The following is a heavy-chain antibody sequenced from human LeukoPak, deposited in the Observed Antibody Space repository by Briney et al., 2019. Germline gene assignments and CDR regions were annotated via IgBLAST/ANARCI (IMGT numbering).Heavy chain of an antibody. CDR1: GFTFSNNA. V-gene: IGHV3-23*01. CDR2: ISGSGGST. CDR3: AKTGSTVTNLNWFGP. J-gene: IGHJ5*02. D-gene: IGHD4-17*01. Sequence: PGGSLRLSCAASGFTFSNNAINWVRQAPGKGLEWVSGISGSGGSTYYADSVKGRFTISRDNSKNTLYLQMHSLRGEDTAVYYCAKTGSTVTNLNWFGPWGQGTLVTVSS.